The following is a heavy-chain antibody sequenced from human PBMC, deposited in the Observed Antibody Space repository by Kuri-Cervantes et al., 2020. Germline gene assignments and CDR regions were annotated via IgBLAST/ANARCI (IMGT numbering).Heavy chain of an antibody. J-gene: IGHJ6*02. CDR3: AREQTRIQLWLKYYYYGMDV. V-gene: IGHV3-11*01. D-gene: IGHD5-18*01. CDR2: ISSSGSTI. CDR1: GFTFSDYY. Sequence: GGSLRLSCAASGFTFSDYYMSWIRQAPGKGLEWVSYISSSGSTIYYADSVKGRFTISRGNAKNSLYLQMNSLRAEDTAVYYCAREQTRIQLWLKYYYYGMDVWGQGTTVTVSS.